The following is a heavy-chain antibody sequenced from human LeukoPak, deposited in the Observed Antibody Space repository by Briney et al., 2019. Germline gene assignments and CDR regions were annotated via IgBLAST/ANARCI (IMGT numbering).Heavy chain of an antibody. V-gene: IGHV3-23*01. D-gene: IGHD3-3*01. CDR2: ISGSGGST. J-gene: IGHJ4*02. CDR3: AKTYYDFWSGYYGIFDY. CDR1: GFTFSSYA. Sequence: GGSLRLSCAASGFTFSSYAMSWVRQAPGKGLEWVSAISGSGGSTYYADSVKGRFTISRDNSKNTLYLQMNSLRAEDTAVYYCAKTYYDFWSGYYGIFDYWGQGTLVTVSS.